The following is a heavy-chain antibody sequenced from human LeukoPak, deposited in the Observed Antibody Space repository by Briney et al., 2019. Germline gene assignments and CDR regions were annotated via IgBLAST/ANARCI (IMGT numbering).Heavy chain of an antibody. J-gene: IGHJ3*02. V-gene: IGHV3-30*04. CDR2: ISYDGTNK. Sequence: GGSLRLSCAASGFTFSGYAMHWVRQAPGKGLEWVAVISYDGTNKYYADSVKGRFTISRDNAKNSLYLQMNSLRAEDTAVYYCARDQDYGQGFDIWGQGTMVTVSS. CDR3: ARDQDYGQGFDI. D-gene: IGHD4/OR15-4a*01. CDR1: GFTFSGYA.